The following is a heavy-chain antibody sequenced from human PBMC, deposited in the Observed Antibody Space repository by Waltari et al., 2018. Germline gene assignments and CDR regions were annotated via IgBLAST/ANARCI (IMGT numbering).Heavy chain of an antibody. J-gene: IGHJ4*02. Sequence: EVQLVESGGVVVQPGGSLRLSCAASGFTFDDYTMHWVRQAPGKGLEWVSLISWDGGSTYYADSVKGRFTISRDNSKSSLYLQMNSLSTEDTALYYCAVEPDYWGQGTLVTVSS. V-gene: IGHV3-43*01. CDR2: ISWDGGST. CDR3: AVEPDY. CDR1: GFTFDDYT.